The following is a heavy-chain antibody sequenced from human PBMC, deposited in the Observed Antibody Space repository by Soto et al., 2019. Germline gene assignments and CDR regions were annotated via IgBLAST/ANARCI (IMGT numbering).Heavy chain of an antibody. V-gene: IGHV4-34*01. CDR1: GGSFSGYY. Sequence: PSETLSLTCAVYGGSFSGYYWSWIRQPPGKGLEWIGEINHSGSTNYNPSLKSRVTISVDTSKNQFSLKLSSVTAADTAVYYCARAAATMTYYYGSGSYYGHWCQGNLVTGSS. J-gene: IGHJ4*02. CDR2: INHSGST. D-gene: IGHD3-10*01. CDR3: ARAAATMTYYYGSGSYYGH.